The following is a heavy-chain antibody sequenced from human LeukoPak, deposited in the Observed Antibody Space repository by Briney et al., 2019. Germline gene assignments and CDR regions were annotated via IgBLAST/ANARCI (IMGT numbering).Heavy chain of an antibody. Sequence: GGSLRLSCAASGFTFDDYAMHWVRQAPGKGLEWVSGISWNSYNIRYGDSVKGRFTISRDNAKNSLYLQMNGLRVEDTAVYYCVRDRGSSWYGEVDLHYWGQGILVTVSS. CDR3: VRDRGSSWYGEVDLHY. V-gene: IGHV3-9*01. CDR2: ISWNSYNI. D-gene: IGHD6-13*01. J-gene: IGHJ4*02. CDR1: GFTFDDYA.